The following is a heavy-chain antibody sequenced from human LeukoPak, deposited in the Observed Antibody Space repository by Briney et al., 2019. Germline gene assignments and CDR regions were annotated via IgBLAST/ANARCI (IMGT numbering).Heavy chain of an antibody. CDR1: GFTLSSSW. CDR3: ARDLSFSPDH. CDR2: VSPDGNLS. V-gene: IGHV3-74*01. J-gene: IGHJ4*02. Sequence: GGSLRLSCAGSGFTLSSSWMHWVRQAPGKGPVWVAHVSPDGNLSNYADSVKGRFIIYRDNAKNTLFLQMNGLRAEDTAVYYCARDLSFSPDHWGQGTLVTVSS.